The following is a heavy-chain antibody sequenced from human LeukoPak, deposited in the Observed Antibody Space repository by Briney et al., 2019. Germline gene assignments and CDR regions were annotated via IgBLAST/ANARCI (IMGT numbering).Heavy chain of an antibody. D-gene: IGHD2-21*01. J-gene: IGHJ3*02. Sequence: GRSLRLSCAVSGFTFSAFGLHWVRQAPGKGLEWVALISYDGRIKYYADSVKGRFTISRDNSKNTLYLQMDSLRAGDTAVYYCARGRLRVIDAFDIWGQGTMVTVSS. CDR3: ARGRLRVIDAFDI. CDR2: ISYDGRIK. V-gene: IGHV3-30*03. CDR1: GFTFSAFG.